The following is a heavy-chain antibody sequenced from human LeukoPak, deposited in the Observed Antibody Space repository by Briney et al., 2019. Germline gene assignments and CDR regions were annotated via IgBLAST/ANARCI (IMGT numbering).Heavy chain of an antibody. Sequence: ASVKVSCKASGYTFTGYYMHWVRQAPGQGLEWMGWISPNSGGTNYAQKFQGRVTMTRDTSISTAYMELSRLRSDDTAVYYCARDSGATHYYYYYMDVWGKGTTVTVSS. CDR2: ISPNSGGT. D-gene: IGHD1-26*01. J-gene: IGHJ6*03. V-gene: IGHV1-2*02. CDR3: ARDSGATHYYYYYMDV. CDR1: GYTFTGYY.